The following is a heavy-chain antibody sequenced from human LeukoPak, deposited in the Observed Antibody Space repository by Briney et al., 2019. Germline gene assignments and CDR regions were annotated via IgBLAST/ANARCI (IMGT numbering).Heavy chain of an antibody. CDR3: ARHGRYYGSGSPDAFDI. V-gene: IGHV3-21*01. Sequence: PGGSLRLSCAASGFTFSSYSMNWVRQAPGKGVEWVSSISSSSSYIYYADSVKGRFTISRDNAKNSLYLQMNSLRAEDTAVYYCARHGRYYGSGSPDAFDIWGQGTMVTVSS. CDR1: GFTFSSYS. CDR2: ISSSSSYI. D-gene: IGHD3-10*01. J-gene: IGHJ3*02.